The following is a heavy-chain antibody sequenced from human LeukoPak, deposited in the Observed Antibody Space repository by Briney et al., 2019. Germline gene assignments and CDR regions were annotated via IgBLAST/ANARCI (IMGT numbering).Heavy chain of an antibody. CDR1: GFTFSSYA. CDR3: ARDYGTYLHY. J-gene: IGHJ4*02. V-gene: IGHV3-23*01. CDR2: ISGSGGST. D-gene: IGHD1-26*01. Sequence: GGSLRLSCAASGFTFSSYAMSWVRQAPGKGLEWVSAISGSGGSTYYADSVKGRFTISRDNAKNSLYLQMNSLRDEDTAVYYCARDYGTYLHYWGQGTLVTVSS.